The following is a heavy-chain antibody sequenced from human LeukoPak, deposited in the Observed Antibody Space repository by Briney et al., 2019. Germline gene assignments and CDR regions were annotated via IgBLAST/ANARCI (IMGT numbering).Heavy chain of an antibody. V-gene: IGHV4-59*01. CDR3: ARAPPYCGGDCWYDY. Sequence: SETLSLPCTVSGGSISSYYWSWIRQPPGKGLEWIGYIYYSGSTNYNPSLKSRVTISVDTSKNQFSLKLSSVTAADTAVYYCARAPPYCGGDCWYDYWGQGTLVTVSS. D-gene: IGHD2-21*02. CDR2: IYYSGST. J-gene: IGHJ4*02. CDR1: GGSISSYY.